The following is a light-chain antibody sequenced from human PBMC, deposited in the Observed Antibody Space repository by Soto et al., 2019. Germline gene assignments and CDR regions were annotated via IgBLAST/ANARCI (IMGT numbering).Light chain of an antibody. CDR2: VAS. J-gene: IGKJ1*01. V-gene: IGKV1-39*01. Sequence: DIQTTQSPSSLSGSVGARLTITCRASQTISSWLAWYQQKPGKAXXLLIYVASNLQSGVPSRFIGSGSGTDFTLTISSMQPEDIATDYCQESYSTSFGQGTKVDI. CDR3: QESYSTS. CDR1: QTISSW.